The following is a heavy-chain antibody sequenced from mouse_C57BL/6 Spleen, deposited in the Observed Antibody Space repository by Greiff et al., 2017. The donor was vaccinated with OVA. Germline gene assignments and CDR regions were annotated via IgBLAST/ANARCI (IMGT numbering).Heavy chain of an antibody. Sequence: QVQLQQPGAELVRPGTSVKLSCKASGYTFTSYWMHWVKQRPGQGLEWIGVIDPSDSYTNYNQKFKGKATLTVDTTSSTAYMQLSSLTSEDSAVYYCARCYYGSNFYWYFDVWGTGTTVTVSS. CDR1: GYTFTSYW. V-gene: IGHV1-59*01. CDR2: IDPSDSYT. J-gene: IGHJ1*03. D-gene: IGHD1-1*01. CDR3: ARCYYGSNFYWYFDV.